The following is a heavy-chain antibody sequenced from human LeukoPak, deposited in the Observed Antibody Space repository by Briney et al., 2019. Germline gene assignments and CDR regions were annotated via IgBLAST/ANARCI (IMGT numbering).Heavy chain of an antibody. D-gene: IGHD4-17*01. J-gene: IGHJ4*02. V-gene: IGHV4-61*01. Sequence: SSETLSLTCTVSGGSVSSENFYWSWIRQPPGKGLEWIGYIYYTGNTNYNPSLKSRVTISVDTSRNQFSLKLSSVTAADTAVYYCARRASGAYGDFYWGQGTLVTVSS. CDR3: ARRASGAYGDFY. CDR1: GGSVSSENFY. CDR2: IYYTGNT.